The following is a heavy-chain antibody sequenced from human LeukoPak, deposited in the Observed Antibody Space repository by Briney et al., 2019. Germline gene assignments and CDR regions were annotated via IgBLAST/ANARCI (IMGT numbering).Heavy chain of an antibody. CDR1: GGSISTTNW. J-gene: IGHJ3*02. CDR2: IHYGGSA. V-gene: IGHV4-4*02. Sequence: SETRSLTCDVSGGSISTTNWWTWVRQPPGKGLEWIGEIHYGGSATYNPSLNSRVSISLDKSKNQFSLKLRSVTAADTAVYYCARNGPTAAGAFDIWGQGTPVTVSS. CDR3: ARNGPTAAGAFDI. D-gene: IGHD6-13*01.